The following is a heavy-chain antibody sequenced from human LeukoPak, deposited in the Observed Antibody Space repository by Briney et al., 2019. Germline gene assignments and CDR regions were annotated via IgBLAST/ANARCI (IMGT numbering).Heavy chain of an antibody. D-gene: IGHD6-13*01. CDR1: GFTFSDYY. CDR3: AGYSSSWSFQH. CDR2: SSSSGSSI. Sequence: GGSLRLSCAASGFTFSDYYMSWIRQAPGKGLEWVSYSSSSGSSIYYADSVKGRFTISRDNAKNSLYLQMNSLRAEDTAVYYCAGYSSSWSFQHWGQGTLVIVSS. J-gene: IGHJ1*01. V-gene: IGHV3-11*01.